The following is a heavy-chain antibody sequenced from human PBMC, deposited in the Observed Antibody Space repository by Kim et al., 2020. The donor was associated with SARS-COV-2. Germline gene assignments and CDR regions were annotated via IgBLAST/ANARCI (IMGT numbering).Heavy chain of an antibody. CDR1: GYTFTSYY. CDR3: ARGTTVTTWVRPNWFDP. Sequence: ASVKVSCKASGYTFTSYYMHWVRQAPGQGLEWMGIINPSGGSTSYAQKFQGRVTMTRDTSTSTVYMELSSLRSEDTAVYYCARGTTVTTWVRPNWFDPWGQGTLVTVSS. CDR2: INPSGGST. D-gene: IGHD4-17*01. J-gene: IGHJ5*02. V-gene: IGHV1-46*01.